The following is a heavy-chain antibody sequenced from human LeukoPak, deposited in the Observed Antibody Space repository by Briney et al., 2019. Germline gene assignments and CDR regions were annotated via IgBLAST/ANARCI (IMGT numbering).Heavy chain of an antibody. CDR2: ITHTGTRT. J-gene: IGHJ4*02. D-gene: IGHD6-19*01. Sequence: PGGPLRLSCTTSGFTFNFHAMTWVRQAPGKGLEWVATITHTGTRTYHADSVKGRFTISRDNSRGTLFLQMSSLRADDTAVYYCASSRRGYDTGWNYFDYWGQGTLVTVSS. CDR3: ASSRRGYDTGWNYFDY. V-gene: IGHV3-23*01. CDR1: GFTFNFHA.